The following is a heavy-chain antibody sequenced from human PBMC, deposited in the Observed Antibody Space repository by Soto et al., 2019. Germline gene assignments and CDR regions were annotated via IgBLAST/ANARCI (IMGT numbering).Heavy chain of an antibody. J-gene: IGHJ4*02. Sequence: QVQLVESGGGVVQPGRSLRLSCAASGFTFSSYGMHWVRQAPGKGLEWVAVISYDGSNKYYADPVKGRFTISRDNAKTTLYLQMNSLRAEDTAVYYCAKDRGIFDYWGQGTLVTVSS. CDR1: GFTFSSYG. V-gene: IGHV3-30*18. CDR3: AKDRGIFDY. D-gene: IGHD3-16*01. CDR2: ISYDGSNK.